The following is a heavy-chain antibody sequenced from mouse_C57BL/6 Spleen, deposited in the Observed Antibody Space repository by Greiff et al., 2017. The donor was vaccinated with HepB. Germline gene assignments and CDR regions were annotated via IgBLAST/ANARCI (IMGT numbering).Heavy chain of an antibody. J-gene: IGHJ3*01. CDR1: GYTFTDYY. Sequence: VQLQESGPELVKPGASVKISCKASGYTFTDYYINWVKQRPGQGLEWIGWIFPGSGSTYYNEKFKGKATLTVDKSSSTAYMLLSSLTSEDSAVYFCARGDYYGSSYVDSFAYWGQGTLVTVSA. D-gene: IGHD1-1*01. CDR2: IFPGSGST. V-gene: IGHV1-75*01. CDR3: ARGDYYGSSYVDSFAY.